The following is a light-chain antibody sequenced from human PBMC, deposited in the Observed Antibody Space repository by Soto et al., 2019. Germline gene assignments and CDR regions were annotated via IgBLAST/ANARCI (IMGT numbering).Light chain of an antibody. J-gene: IGKJ4*01. CDR1: QGIGNY. CDR2: AAS. Sequence: DIQMTQSPSSLSASVEDRVTIICRASQGIGNYVGWYQQKPGKAPKRLIYAASILESGVPPRFSGSGSGTEFTLTISTLQPEDFAVYYCLQQSSYPQSFGGGTTVEIK. V-gene: IGKV1-17*01. CDR3: LQQSSYPQS.